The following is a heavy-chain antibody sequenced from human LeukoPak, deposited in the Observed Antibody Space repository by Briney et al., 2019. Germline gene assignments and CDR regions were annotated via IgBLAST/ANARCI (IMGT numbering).Heavy chain of an antibody. D-gene: IGHD4-17*01. V-gene: IGHV4-34*01. CDR1: GGSFSGYY. CDR2: INHSGST. CDR3: ARDNYGDYAPNWFDP. Sequence: SETLSLTCAVYGGSFSGYYWSWIRQPPGKGLEWIGEINHSGSTNYNPSLKSRVTISVDTSKNQFSLKLSSVTAADTAVYYCARDNYGDYAPNWFDPWGQGTLVTVSS. J-gene: IGHJ5*02.